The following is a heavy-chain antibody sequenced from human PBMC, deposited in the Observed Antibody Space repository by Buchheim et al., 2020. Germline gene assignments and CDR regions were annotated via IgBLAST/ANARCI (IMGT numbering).Heavy chain of an antibody. D-gene: IGHD3-16*01. CDR1: GTSSSSGY. J-gene: IGHJ6*02. CDR3: ARGVLRYYYYGFDV. Sequence: QVQLQESGPGLVKPSETLSLTCIVSGTSSSSGYWSWIRQSPGKGLEWIGYIYNSGSTNYNPSLKSRVTISTDTSKNRLSLRLASVTAADTAVYFCARGVLRYYYYGFDVWGQGTT. CDR2: IYNSGST. V-gene: IGHV4-59*01.